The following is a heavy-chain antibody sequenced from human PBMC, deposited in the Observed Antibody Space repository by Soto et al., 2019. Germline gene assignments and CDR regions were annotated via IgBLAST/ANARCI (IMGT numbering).Heavy chain of an antibody. CDR3: AGDRDGYTLTVGVDY. V-gene: IGHV3-7*01. J-gene: IGHJ4*02. D-gene: IGHD5-12*01. CDR2: TNRDGSQA. Sequence: GGSLRLSCAASGFTFRNYWMSWVRQAAGRGLEWVANTNRDGSQAYYVDSVKGRFTISRDNAKNSIYLQMDSLRADDTAVYYCAGDRDGYTLTVGVDYWGQGTLVTVSS. CDR1: GFTFRNYW.